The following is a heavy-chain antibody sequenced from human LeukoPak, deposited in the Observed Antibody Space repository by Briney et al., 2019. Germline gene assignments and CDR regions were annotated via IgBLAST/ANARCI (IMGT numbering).Heavy chain of an antibody. Sequence: SQTLSLTCAISGDSVSSNSAAWNWIRQSPSRGLEWLGRTYYRSKWYSDYAVSVKSRITINPDTSKNQFSLQLNSVTPEDTAVYYCARDEQQQPYYYYGMDVWGKGTTVTVSS. CDR3: ARDEQQQPYYYYGMDV. J-gene: IGHJ6*04. CDR2: TYYRSKWYS. D-gene: IGHD6-13*01. V-gene: IGHV6-1*01. CDR1: GDSVSSNSAA.